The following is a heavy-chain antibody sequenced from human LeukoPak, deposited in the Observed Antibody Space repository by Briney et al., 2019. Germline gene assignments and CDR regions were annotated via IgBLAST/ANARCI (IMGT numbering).Heavy chain of an antibody. CDR2: INHSGST. CDR1: GGSFSGYY. V-gene: IGHV4-34*01. Sequence: PSETLSLTCAVYGGSFSGYYWSWIRQPPGKGLEWLGEINHSGSTNYNPSLKSRVTISVDTSKNQFSLKLSSVTAADTAVYYCARGIWLGPYYFDYWGQGTLVTVSS. CDR3: ARGIWLGPYYFDY. J-gene: IGHJ4*02. D-gene: IGHD6-19*01.